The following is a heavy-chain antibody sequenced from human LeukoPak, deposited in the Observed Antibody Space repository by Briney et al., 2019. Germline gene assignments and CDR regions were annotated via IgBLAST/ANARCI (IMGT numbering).Heavy chain of an antibody. Sequence: ASVKVSCKASGYTFTSYYMHWVRQAPGQGLEWMGIINPSGGSTSYAQKFQGRVTMTRDMSTSTVYMELSSLRSEDTAVYYCARAWYSSSWYSGWFDPWGQGTLVTVSS. CDR1: GYTFTSYY. V-gene: IGHV1-46*01. D-gene: IGHD6-13*01. CDR3: ARAWYSSSWYSGWFDP. CDR2: INPSGGST. J-gene: IGHJ5*02.